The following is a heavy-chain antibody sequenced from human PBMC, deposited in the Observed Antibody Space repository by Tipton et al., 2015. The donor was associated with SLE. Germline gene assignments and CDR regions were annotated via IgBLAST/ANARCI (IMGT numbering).Heavy chain of an antibody. D-gene: IGHD6-13*01. J-gene: IGHJ4*02. CDR3: AGSLSSSWCDY. V-gene: IGHV3-64*04. CDR1: GFTFSSYA. CDR2: ISSNGGST. Sequence: SLRLSCSASGFTFSSYAMHWVRQAPGKGLEYVSAISSNGGSTYYADSVKGRFTISRDNAKNTLYLQMNSLRAEDTAVYYCAGSLSSSWCDYWGQGTLVTVSS.